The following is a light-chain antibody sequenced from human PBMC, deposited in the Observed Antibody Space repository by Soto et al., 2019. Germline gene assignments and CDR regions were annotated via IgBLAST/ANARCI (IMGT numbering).Light chain of an antibody. CDR1: SSNIGSNT. CDR2: SNN. Sequence: QPVLTQPPSASGTPGQRVTISCSGSSSNIGSNTVNWYQQLPGTAPKLLIYSNNQRPSAVPDRFSGSKSGTSASLAISGLESEDEADYYCAAWDDSLNGDVFGGGTKLTVL. J-gene: IGLJ3*02. CDR3: AAWDDSLNGDV. V-gene: IGLV1-44*01.